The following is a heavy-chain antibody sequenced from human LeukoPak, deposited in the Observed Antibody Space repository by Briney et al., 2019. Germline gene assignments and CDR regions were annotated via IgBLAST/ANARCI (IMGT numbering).Heavy chain of an antibody. J-gene: IGHJ2*01. Sequence: PGGSLRLSCAASGFTFSSYWMHWVRQAPGKGLVWVSRINSDGSSTSYADSVKGRFTISRGNSKNTLYLQMNSLRAEDTAVYYCAKDQVATMGWYFDLWGRGTLVTVSS. CDR2: INSDGSST. CDR1: GFTFSSYW. V-gene: IGHV3-74*01. CDR3: AKDQVATMGWYFDL. D-gene: IGHD5-12*01.